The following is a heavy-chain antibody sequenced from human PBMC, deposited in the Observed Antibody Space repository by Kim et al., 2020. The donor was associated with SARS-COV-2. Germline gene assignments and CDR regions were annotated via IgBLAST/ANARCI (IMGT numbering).Heavy chain of an antibody. Sequence: GGSLRLSCAASGFTFSSYGMHWVRQAPGKGLEWVAVISYDGSNKYYADSVKGRFTISRDNSKNTLYLQMNSLRAEDTALYYCAREARGRGGLFDYWAREPWCPSLQ. V-gene: IGHV3-33*05. D-gene: IGHD3-10*01. J-gene: IGHJ4*02. CDR1: GFTFSSYG. CDR3: AREARGRGGLFDY. CDR2: ISYDGSNK.